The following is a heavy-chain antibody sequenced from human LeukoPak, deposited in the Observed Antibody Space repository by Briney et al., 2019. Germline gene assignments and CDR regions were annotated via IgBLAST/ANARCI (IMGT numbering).Heavy chain of an antibody. J-gene: IGHJ6*04. D-gene: IGHD2-15*01. CDR3: ARVVAPLGDYYYYYGMDV. CDR2: INPSGGST. Sequence: ASVKVSCKASGYTFTSYGISWVRQAPGQGLEWMGIINPSGGSTSYAQKFQGRVTMTRDTSTSTVYMELSSLRSEDTAVYYCARVVAPLGDYYYYYGMDVWGKGTTVTVSS. CDR1: GYTFTSYG. V-gene: IGHV1-46*01.